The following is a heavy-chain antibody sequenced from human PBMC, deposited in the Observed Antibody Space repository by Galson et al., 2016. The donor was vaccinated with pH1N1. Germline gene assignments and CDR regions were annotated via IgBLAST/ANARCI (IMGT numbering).Heavy chain of an antibody. D-gene: IGHD6-13*01. CDR2: IYPGDSDT. Sequence: QSGAEVKKPGESLKISCKGSGYSFTSYWIGWVRQMPGKGLEWMGIIYPGDSDTRYSPSFQGQVSISADKSISTAYLQWSSLKASDTAMYDCGRLAAAGHSEYFQQWGQGTLSPSPQ. CDR1: GYSFTSYW. CDR3: GRLAAAGHSEYFQQ. V-gene: IGHV5-51*01. J-gene: IGHJ1*01.